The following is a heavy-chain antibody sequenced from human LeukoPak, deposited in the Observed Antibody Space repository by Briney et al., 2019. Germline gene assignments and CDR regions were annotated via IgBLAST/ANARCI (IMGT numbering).Heavy chain of an antibody. V-gene: IGHV3-48*01. CDR1: GFTFSSYS. Sequence: PGGSLRLSCAASGFTFSSYSMNWVRQAPGKGLEWVSYISSSSSTIYYADSVKGRFTISRDNAKNSLYLQMNSLRAEDTAVYYCARGPTVTTTSNWFDPWGQGTLVTVSS. CDR3: ARGPTVTTTSNWFDP. J-gene: IGHJ5*02. D-gene: IGHD4-17*01. CDR2: ISSSSSTI.